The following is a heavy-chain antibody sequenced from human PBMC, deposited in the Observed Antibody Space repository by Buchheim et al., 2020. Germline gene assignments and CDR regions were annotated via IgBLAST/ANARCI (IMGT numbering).Heavy chain of an antibody. D-gene: IGHD3-3*01. V-gene: IGHV3-30*04. CDR2: ISYDGSNK. Sequence: QVQLVESGGGVVQPGRSLRLSCAASAFTFSSYAMHWVRQAPGKGLEWVAVISYDGSNKYYADSVKGRFTISRDNSKNTLYLQMNSLRAEDTAVYYCARAGGDFWSGYYSYYYYGMDVWGQGTT. CDR1: AFTFSSYA. CDR3: ARAGGDFWSGYYSYYYYGMDV. J-gene: IGHJ6*02.